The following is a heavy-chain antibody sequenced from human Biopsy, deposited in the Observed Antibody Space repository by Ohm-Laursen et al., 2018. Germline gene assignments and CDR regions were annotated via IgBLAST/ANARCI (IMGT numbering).Heavy chain of an antibody. J-gene: IGHJ3*01. CDR3: SKLGGDPAPFDRASDV. V-gene: IGHV3-23*01. D-gene: IGHD2-21*02. Sequence: SLRLSCTASGFIFSDYGVHWVRQAPGKGLEWVSAIRGSGLTTFYTDSVKGRFTISRDDSKNTLYLQMNSLRVEDTAVYFCSKLGGDPAPFDRASDVWSRGTKVTVSS. CDR2: IRGSGLTT. CDR1: GFIFSDYG.